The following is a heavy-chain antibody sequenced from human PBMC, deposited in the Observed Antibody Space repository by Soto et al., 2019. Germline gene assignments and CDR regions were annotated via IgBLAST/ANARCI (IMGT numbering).Heavy chain of an antibody. D-gene: IGHD3-3*01. CDR1: GYTFTSYG. Sequence: ASVKVYCKASGYTFTSYGITWVRQAPGQALEWMGWISAYNGNTNYAQKLQGRVTMTTDTSTSTAYMELRSLRSDDTAVYYCARDLTQSTIFGVVPLFDPWGQGTLVTVSS. J-gene: IGHJ5*02. V-gene: IGHV1-18*04. CDR2: ISAYNGNT. CDR3: ARDLTQSTIFGVVPLFDP.